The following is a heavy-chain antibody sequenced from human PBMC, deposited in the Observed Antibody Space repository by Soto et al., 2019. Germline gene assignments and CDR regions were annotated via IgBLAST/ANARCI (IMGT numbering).Heavy chain of an antibody. CDR1: GYTFTSYA. V-gene: IGHV1-8*02. Sequence: GASVKVSCKASGYTFTSYAMNWVRQAPGQRLEWMGWMSPKTANTGYAQKFQGRVTMTRSTSISTAYMELSSLTSEDTAVYYCTGGPPNWGFDSWGQGTPVTVSS. CDR2: MSPKTANT. D-gene: IGHD7-27*01. J-gene: IGHJ5*01. CDR3: TGGPPNWGFDS.